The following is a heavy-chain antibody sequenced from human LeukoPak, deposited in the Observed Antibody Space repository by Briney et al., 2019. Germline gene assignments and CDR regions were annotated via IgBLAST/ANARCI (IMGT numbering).Heavy chain of an antibody. J-gene: IGHJ5*02. Sequence: SETLSLTCAVYGGSFSGYYWSWIRQPPGKGLEWIGEINHSGSTHYNPSIKSRVTISVDTSKNQFSLKLTSVTAADTAVYYCARGGYSGYDSRRVLGEFDPWGQGTLVTVSS. CDR3: ARGGYSGYDSRRVLGEFDP. CDR2: INHSGST. CDR1: GGSFSGYY. D-gene: IGHD5-12*01. V-gene: IGHV4-34*01.